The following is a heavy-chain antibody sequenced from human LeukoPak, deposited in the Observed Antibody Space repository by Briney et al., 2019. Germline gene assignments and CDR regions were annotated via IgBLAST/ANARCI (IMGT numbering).Heavy chain of an antibody. D-gene: IGHD4-17*01. CDR2: ITGSGGNT. J-gene: IGHJ4*02. CDR3: ARVGIYGDYGRYFDY. Sequence: GGTLRLSCAASGFTFSNYGMNWVRQAPGKGLEWVSGITGSGGNTYYADSVKGRFTISRDNAKNSLYLQMNSLRAEDTALYYCARVGIYGDYGRYFDYWGQGTLVTVSS. V-gene: IGHV3-23*01. CDR1: GFTFSNYG.